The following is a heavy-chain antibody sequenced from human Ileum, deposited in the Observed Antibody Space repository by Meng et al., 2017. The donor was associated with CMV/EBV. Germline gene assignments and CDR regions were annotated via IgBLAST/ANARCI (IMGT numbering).Heavy chain of an antibody. J-gene: IGHJ4*02. CDR1: SFTFSYYW. D-gene: IGHD7-27*01. V-gene: IGHV3-74*03. CDR3: TRDYWGIPDY. Sequence: VHRVGSGGAFGRLGGSLTRSCADSSFTFSYYWMPWIRQAPGEGPVWVSRIATDGTVTSYAESVRGRFTISRDNAKNTLYVQMTNLRVDDTAVYYCTRDYWGIPDYWGQGTLVTVSS. CDR2: IATDGTVT.